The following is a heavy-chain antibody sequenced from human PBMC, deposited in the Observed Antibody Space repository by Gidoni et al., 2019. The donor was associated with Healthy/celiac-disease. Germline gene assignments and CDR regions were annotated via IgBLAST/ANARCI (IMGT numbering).Heavy chain of an antibody. V-gene: IGHV1-46*01. Sequence: QVQLVQSGAEVKKPGASVKVSCKASGYTFTSYYMHWLRQAPGQGLEWMGIINPSGGSTSYAQKFQGRVTMTRDTSTSTVYMELSSLRSEDTAVYYCARRGLDYYDSSGYYFDYWGQGTLVTVSS. CDR2: INPSGGST. D-gene: IGHD3-22*01. CDR3: ARRGLDYYDSSGYYFDY. J-gene: IGHJ4*02. CDR1: GYTFTSYY.